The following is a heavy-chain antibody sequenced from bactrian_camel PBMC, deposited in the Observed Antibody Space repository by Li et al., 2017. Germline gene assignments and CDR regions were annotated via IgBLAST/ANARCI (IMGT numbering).Heavy chain of an antibody. CDR3: QLDRQMGALFISSCAPRTF. J-gene: IGHJ4*01. CDR1: GSSDCNYD. Sequence: HVQLVESGGGSVRTGGSLRLSCAASGSSDCNYDMSWYRQAPGKGREFVASRFSGGATTYADSVKGRFTISPRNPTSMYLQMNSLTPDDTAIYYCQLDRQMGALFISSCAPRTFWGQGTQVTVS. V-gene: IGHV3S53*01. D-gene: IGHD7*01. CDR2: RFSGGAT.